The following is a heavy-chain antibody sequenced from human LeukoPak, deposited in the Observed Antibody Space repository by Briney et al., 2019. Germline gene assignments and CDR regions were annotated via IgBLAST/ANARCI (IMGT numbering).Heavy chain of an antibody. J-gene: IGHJ3*02. V-gene: IGHV3-33*01. CDR3: VRVVTVSNTDPTFDI. Sequence: GRSLRLSCAASGFSFSNYGMHWVRQAPGKGLEWVAVIWYDGRNKNYADSVKGRFTISRDNSKNTLYLQMNSLRAEDTAVYYCVRVVTVSNTDPTFDIWGQGTMVTVSS. CDR2: IWYDGRNK. D-gene: IGHD2-21*02. CDR1: GFSFSNYG.